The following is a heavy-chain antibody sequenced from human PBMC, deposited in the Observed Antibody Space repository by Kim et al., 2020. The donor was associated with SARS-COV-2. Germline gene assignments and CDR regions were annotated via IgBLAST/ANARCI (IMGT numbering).Heavy chain of an antibody. Sequence: ANYAQKFQGRVTITADESTSTAYMELSSLRSEDTAVYYCAGYGSGSHFDYWGQGTLVTVSS. V-gene: IGHV1-69*01. CDR2: A. J-gene: IGHJ4*02. D-gene: IGHD3-10*01. CDR3: AGYGSGSHFDY.